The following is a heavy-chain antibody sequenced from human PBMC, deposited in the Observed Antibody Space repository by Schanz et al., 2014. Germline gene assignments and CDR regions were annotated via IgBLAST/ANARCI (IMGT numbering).Heavy chain of an antibody. CDR3: AKDGRLPYYGTGSDFDY. D-gene: IGHD3-22*01. CDR1: GFTFTGYV. J-gene: IGHJ4*02. Sequence: EVQLVESGGGLAQPGGSLRLSCAASGFTFTGYVMTWVRQAPGKGLEWVSGMSGSGSTADYADSVKGRFTISRDNLKNTVYLQMNSLRAGDTAVYYCAKDGRLPYYGTGSDFDYWGQGTLVAVSS. CDR2: MSGSGSTA. V-gene: IGHV3-23*04.